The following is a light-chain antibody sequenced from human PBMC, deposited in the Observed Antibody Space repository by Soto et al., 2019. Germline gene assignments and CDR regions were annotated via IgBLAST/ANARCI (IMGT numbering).Light chain of an antibody. CDR1: SSNIGAGYD. V-gene: IGLV1-40*01. CDR3: SSYTDSSNYV. J-gene: IGLJ1*01. CDR2: QVT. Sequence: QSVLTQPPSVSGAPGQRVTISCTGSSSNIGAGYDLHWYQQQPGKAPKLMIYQVTNRPSGVSNRFSGSRSGNTASLTISGLQAEDEADYYCSSYTDSSNYVFGTGTKVTVL.